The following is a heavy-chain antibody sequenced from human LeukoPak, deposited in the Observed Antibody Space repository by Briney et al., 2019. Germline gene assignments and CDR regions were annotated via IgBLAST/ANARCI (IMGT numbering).Heavy chain of an antibody. J-gene: IGHJ4*02. CDR2: ISGSGGST. CDR3: AKGPTYYYDSSGSYYFDY. D-gene: IGHD3-22*01. CDR1: GFTSSSYA. Sequence: GGSLRLSCAASGFTSSSYAMSWVRQAPGKGLEWVSAISGSGGSTYYADSVKGRFTISRDNSKNTLYLQMNSLRAEDTAVYYCAKGPTYYYDSSGSYYFDYWGQGTLVTVSS. V-gene: IGHV3-23*01.